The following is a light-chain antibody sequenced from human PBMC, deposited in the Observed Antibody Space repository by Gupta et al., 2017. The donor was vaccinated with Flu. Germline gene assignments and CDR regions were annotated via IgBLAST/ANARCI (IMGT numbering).Light chain of an antibody. CDR1: QSVSSSY. CDR3: QQYGSPWT. J-gene: IGKJ1*01. CDR2: GAS. Sequence: EIVLTPSPGTLSLSPGERATLSCRASQSVSSSYLAWYQQKPGQAPRLLIYGASSRATGIPDRFSGSGSGTDFTLTISRLEPEDFAVYYCQQYGSPWTFGQGTKVEIK. V-gene: IGKV3-20*01.